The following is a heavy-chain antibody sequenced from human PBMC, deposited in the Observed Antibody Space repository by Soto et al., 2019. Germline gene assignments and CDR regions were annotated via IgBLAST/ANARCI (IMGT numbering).Heavy chain of an antibody. D-gene: IGHD6-19*01. Sequence: QVQLVESGGGVVQPGRSLRLSCAASGFTFSSYGMHWVRQAPGKGLEWVAVISYDGSNKYYADSVKGRFTISRDNSKYTLYLQMNSLRAEDTAVYYCAKDFSSSYSSGWYPSYYYCYGMDVWGQGTTVTVSS. CDR2: ISYDGSNK. CDR3: AKDFSSSYSSGWYPSYYYCYGMDV. V-gene: IGHV3-30*18. J-gene: IGHJ6*02. CDR1: GFTFSSYG.